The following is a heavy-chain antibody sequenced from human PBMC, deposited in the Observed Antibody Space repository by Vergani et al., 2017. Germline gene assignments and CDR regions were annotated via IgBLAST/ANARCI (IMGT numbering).Heavy chain of an antibody. D-gene: IGHD2/OR15-2a*01. CDR1: GFTFSSYS. V-gene: IGHV3-21*01. Sequence: VQLVESGGGVVQPGRSLRLSCAASGFTFSSYSMNWVRQAPGKGLEWVSSISSSSSYIYYADSVKGRFTISRDNAKNSLYLQMNSLRAEDTAVYYCARDSRGCLDYWGQGTLVTVSS. CDR2: ISSSSSYI. CDR3: ARDSRGCLDY. J-gene: IGHJ4*02.